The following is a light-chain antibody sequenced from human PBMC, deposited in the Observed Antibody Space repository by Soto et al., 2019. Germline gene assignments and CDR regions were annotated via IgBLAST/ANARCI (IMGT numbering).Light chain of an antibody. CDR1: QSVSSSY. J-gene: IGKJ1*01. Sequence: EIVLTQSPATLSLSPGERATLSCRASQSVSSSYLAWYQQKPGQAPRLLIYGESSRASGITDRFSGSGSGTDFTLTISRLEPEDFAVYYCQQYGSSPKTFGQGTKADIK. CDR3: QQYGSSPKT. CDR2: GES. V-gene: IGKV3-20*01.